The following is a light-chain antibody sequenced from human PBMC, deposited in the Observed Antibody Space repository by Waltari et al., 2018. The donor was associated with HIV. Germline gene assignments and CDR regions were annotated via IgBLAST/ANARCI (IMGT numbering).Light chain of an antibody. CDR2: STN. Sequence: QTVVTQEPSFSVSPGGTVTLTCGLSSGSVSTTYDPSWYQQTPGQAPRTLIYSTNTRSSGVPDRFSGSILGNKAALTITGAQADDESEYHCVLYMGSGIWVFGGGTKLTVL. J-gene: IGLJ3*02. CDR3: VLYMGSGIWV. V-gene: IGLV8-61*01. CDR1: SGSVSTTYD.